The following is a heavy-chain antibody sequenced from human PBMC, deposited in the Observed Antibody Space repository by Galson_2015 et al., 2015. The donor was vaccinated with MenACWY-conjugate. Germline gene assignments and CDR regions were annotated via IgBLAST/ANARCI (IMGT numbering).Heavy chain of an antibody. CDR2: FYYSGSS. J-gene: IGHJ6*02. V-gene: IGHV4-59*08. CDR3: ASTITIFGFYGIDV. D-gene: IGHD3-3*01. CDR1: GGSVSSYY. Sequence: TLSLTCTVSGGSVSSYYWTWIRQSPGKGLEWIGYFYYSGSSNYNPSLKSRVTISVDTSRNQFSLKLSSVTAADTAVYYCASTITIFGFYGIDVWGQGTTVTVSS.